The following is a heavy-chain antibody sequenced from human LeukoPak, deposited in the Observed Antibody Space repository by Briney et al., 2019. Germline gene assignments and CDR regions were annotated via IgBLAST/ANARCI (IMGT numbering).Heavy chain of an antibody. J-gene: IGHJ4*02. V-gene: IGHV3-23*01. CDR2: ITGSGSST. D-gene: IGHD6-13*01. CDR3: VKVSGMYSSSWPTDI. CDR1: GFTFSSYA. Sequence: GGSLRLSCAASGFTFSSYAMHWVRQAPGKGLEWVSTITGSGSSTYYADSVKGRFTISRDKSMNTLFLQMSSLRAEDTAVYYCVKVSGMYSSSWPTDIWGQGTLVTVSS.